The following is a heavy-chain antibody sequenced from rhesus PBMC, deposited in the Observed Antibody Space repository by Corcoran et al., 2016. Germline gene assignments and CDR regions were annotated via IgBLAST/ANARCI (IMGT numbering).Heavy chain of an antibody. CDR1: GGSISRNY. CDR3: ARDGGRYSYSPDY. V-gene: IGHV4-173*01. CDR2: ISGSGGSP. J-gene: IGHJ4*01. Sequence: QVQLQASGPGLVKPSETLSPTCAVSGGSISRNYWSWIRQPPGQGLEWIGRISGSGGSPDYNPSLKSQVTISTDTSKNQFSLKLSSVTAADTAVYYCARDGGRYSYSPDYWGQGVLVTVSS. D-gene: IGHD5-12*01.